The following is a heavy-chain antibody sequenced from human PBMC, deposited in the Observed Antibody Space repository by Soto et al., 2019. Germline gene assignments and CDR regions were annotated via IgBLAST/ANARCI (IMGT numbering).Heavy chain of an antibody. CDR3: ASERYYYDGSGFRDFNY. CDR2: ITSSSSTI. CDR1: GFTFSSYS. D-gene: IGHD3-22*01. J-gene: IGHJ4*02. V-gene: IGHV3-48*01. Sequence: PGGSLRLSCAASGFTFSSYSMNWVRQAPGKGLEWVSFITSSSSTIYYADSVKGRFTISKDNAKNLLYLQMNSLRAEDTAVYYCASERYYYDGSGFRDFNYGGQGTLVTVSS.